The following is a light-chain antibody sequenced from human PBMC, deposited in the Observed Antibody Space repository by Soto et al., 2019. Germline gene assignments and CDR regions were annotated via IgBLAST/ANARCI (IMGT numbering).Light chain of an antibody. V-gene: IGLV1-44*01. J-gene: IGLJ2*01. CDR2: SNN. CDR1: SSNIGDNT. Sequence: QSVLTQPPSASGTPGQRVTISCSGSSSNIGDNTVNWYQQVPGTAPKLLMYSNNDRPSGVPDRFSGSKSGTSASLAISGLQSEDEADYYCAAWDDSLNGVVFGGGTKVTVL. CDR3: AAWDDSLNGVV.